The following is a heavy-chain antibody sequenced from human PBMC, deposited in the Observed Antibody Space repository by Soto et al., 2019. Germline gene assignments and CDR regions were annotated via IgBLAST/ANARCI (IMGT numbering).Heavy chain of an antibody. Sequence: EVQLLESGGGLVQPGGSLRLSCAASGFTFSSYAMSWVRQAPGKGLEWVSAIRGSGGSTYYPDSVKGRFTISRDNSKNTLYLQMNSLRAEDTAVYYCAKDIRLSYSSSPWGQGTLVTVSS. D-gene: IGHD6-6*01. V-gene: IGHV3-23*01. CDR2: IRGSGGST. CDR1: GFTFSSYA. J-gene: IGHJ4*02. CDR3: AKDIRLSYSSSP.